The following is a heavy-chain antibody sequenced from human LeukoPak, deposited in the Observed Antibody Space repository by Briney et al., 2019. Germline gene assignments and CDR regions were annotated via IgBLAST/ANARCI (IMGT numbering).Heavy chain of an antibody. J-gene: IGHJ4*02. CDR1: GFTFSSYG. D-gene: IGHD2-21*02. CDR2: ISSSGSTM. CDR3: ARDCGADCSTIDF. Sequence: GGSLRLSCAASGFTFSSYGMHWVRQAPGKGLEWVSYISSSGSTMYYADSVRGRFTISRDNAKNSLFLQMNSLRDEDTAVYYCARDCGADCSTIDFWGQGTLVTVSS. V-gene: IGHV3-48*02.